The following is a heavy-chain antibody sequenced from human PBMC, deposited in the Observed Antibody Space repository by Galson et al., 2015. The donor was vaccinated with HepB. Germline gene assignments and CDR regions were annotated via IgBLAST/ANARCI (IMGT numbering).Heavy chain of an antibody. Sequence: SCKASGATFSSYAINWVRQAPGQGLEWMGGIIPIFDTTSYAQKFQARVTITADKSMSTVYMELSSLRSEDTAVYYCARAHDDSSGPKRFDPWGQGTLVTVSS. D-gene: IGHD3-22*01. CDR2: IIPIFDTT. CDR3: ARAHDDSSGPKRFDP. J-gene: IGHJ5*02. CDR1: GATFSSYA. V-gene: IGHV1-69*06.